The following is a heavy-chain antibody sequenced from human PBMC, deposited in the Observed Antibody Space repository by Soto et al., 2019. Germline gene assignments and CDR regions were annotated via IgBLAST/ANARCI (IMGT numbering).Heavy chain of an antibody. D-gene: IGHD2-21*02. V-gene: IGHV4-59*01. CDR2: MYNTGST. Sequence: QVQLQESGPGLVKPSETLSLTCTVSGGTISRYYWSWIRRPPGKGLEWIGYMYNTGSTVYNPSFRSGVTRSVDTSKSQFSVKLNSVTAADTAVYYCARDLWGYCGTDCYPLDVWGQGTTVTVSS. J-gene: IGHJ6*02. CDR1: GGTISRYY. CDR3: ARDLWGYCGTDCYPLDV.